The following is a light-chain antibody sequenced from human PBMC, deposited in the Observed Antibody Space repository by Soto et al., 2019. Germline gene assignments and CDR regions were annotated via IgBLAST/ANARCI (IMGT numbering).Light chain of an antibody. V-gene: IGLV2-14*01. CDR1: SSDVGGYHY. CDR3: SSYTSSNTYV. Sequence: QSVLTQPASVSGSPGQSITISCTGTSSDVGGYHYVSWYQQYPGKAPKVMIYDVSNRPSGVSNRFSASKSGTTAFLTISGLQPEDEADYYCSSYTSSNTYVFGTGTKVTVL. CDR2: DVS. J-gene: IGLJ1*01.